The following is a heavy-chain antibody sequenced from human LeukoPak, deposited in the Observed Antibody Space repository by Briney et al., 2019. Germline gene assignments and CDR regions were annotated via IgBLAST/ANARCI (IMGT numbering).Heavy chain of an antibody. J-gene: IGHJ6*02. V-gene: IGHV3-43*02. CDR2: LSGDGGST. Sequence: PGGSLRLSCAASGFTFDDYAMHWLRQAPGKALEWVSLLSGDGGSTYYADSVKGRFTISRDNSKNSLYLQMNSLRTEDTALYYCAKGSGWYYYYGMDVWGQGTTVTVSS. D-gene: IGHD6-19*01. CDR3: AKGSGWYYYYGMDV. CDR1: GFTFDDYA.